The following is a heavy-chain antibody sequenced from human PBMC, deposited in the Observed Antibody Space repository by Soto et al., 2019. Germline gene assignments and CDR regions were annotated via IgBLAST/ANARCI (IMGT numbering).Heavy chain of an antibody. Sequence: EVQLVESGGGLVKPGGSLRLSCAASGFTFSSYTMNWVRQAPGKGLEWVSSISFSSTNIHYADSVKGRFTISRDNAKNSLYLQMNSLRAEDTAIYYCARGPGDLPYWGQGTLVTVSS. CDR3: ARGPGDLPY. V-gene: IGHV3-21*01. J-gene: IGHJ4*02. CDR2: ISFSSTNI. D-gene: IGHD7-27*01. CDR1: GFTFSSYT.